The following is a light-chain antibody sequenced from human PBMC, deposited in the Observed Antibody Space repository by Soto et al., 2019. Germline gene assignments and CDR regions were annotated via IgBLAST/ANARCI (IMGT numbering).Light chain of an antibody. CDR3: SSYTSTNTYV. V-gene: IGLV2-14*01. J-gene: IGLJ1*01. Sequence: QAVVTQPASVSGSPGQSITISCTGTSSDIGAYTYVSWYHQHPGKAPKVMIYEVSHRPSGVSNRFSGSKSGNTASLTISGLQAEDEGDYYCSSYTSTNTYVFGTGTKLTVL. CDR2: EVS. CDR1: SSDIGAYTY.